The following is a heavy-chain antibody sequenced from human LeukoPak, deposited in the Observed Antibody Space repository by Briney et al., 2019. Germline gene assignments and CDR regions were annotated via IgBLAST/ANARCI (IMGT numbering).Heavy chain of an antibody. V-gene: IGHV4-30-4*01. D-gene: IGHD3-22*01. CDR2: IYYSGST. J-gene: IGHJ4*02. Sequence: SETLSLTCTVSGGSISSGDYYWSWIRQPPGKGLEWIGYIYYSGSTYYNPSLKSRVTISVDTSKNQFSLKLSSVTAADTAVYYCARVKSDSSGYYYPRFDYWGQGTLVTVSS. CDR1: GGSISSGDYY. CDR3: ARVKSDSSGYYYPRFDY.